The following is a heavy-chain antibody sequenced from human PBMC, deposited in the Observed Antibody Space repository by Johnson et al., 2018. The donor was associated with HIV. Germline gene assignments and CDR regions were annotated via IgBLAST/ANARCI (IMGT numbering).Heavy chain of an antibody. J-gene: IGHJ3*02. CDR1: GFTFDDYG. V-gene: IGHV3-20*04. CDR3: AIDPREWELRGWDAFDI. Sequence: VQLVESGGGVVRPGGSLRLSCAASGFTFDDYGMSWVRQAPGKGLEWVSGINWNGGSTGYADSVKGRFTISRDNTKNSLYLQMNSLRAEDTAVYYCAIDPREWELRGWDAFDIWGQGTKVTVSS. D-gene: IGHD1-26*01. CDR2: INWNGGST.